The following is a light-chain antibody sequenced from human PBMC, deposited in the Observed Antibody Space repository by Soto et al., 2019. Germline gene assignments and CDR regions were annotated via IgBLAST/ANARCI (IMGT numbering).Light chain of an antibody. V-gene: IGKV3-20*01. CDR3: QQYGGSPTFT. J-gene: IGKJ3*01. Sequence: EVVLTQSPGTLSLSPGERATLSCRASRTVDGNYLAWYHQRPGQAPRLLIHSASTRAPGIPDRFSASGAGTDFTLTISRLEPEDSAVYYCQQYGGSPTFTVGPGTKLEIK. CDR2: SAS. CDR1: RTVDGNY.